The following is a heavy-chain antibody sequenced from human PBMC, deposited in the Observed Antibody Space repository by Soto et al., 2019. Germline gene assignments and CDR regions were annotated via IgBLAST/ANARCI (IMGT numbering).Heavy chain of an antibody. J-gene: IGHJ5*02. V-gene: IGHV1-69*01. CDR1: GVTFSSFA. D-gene: IGHD5-12*01. CDR3: ASSTGSGFRPGTHRFNWFDP. CDR2: IIPIFRTP. Sequence: QVQLVQSGAEVKQPGSSVKVSCPASGVTFSSFAISWVRQAPGQGLEWMGGIIPIFRTPNYAQNFQGRVTITADESTSSVYMELSRLRSEDTAVYYCASSTGSGFRPGTHRFNWFDPWGQGTLVTVSS.